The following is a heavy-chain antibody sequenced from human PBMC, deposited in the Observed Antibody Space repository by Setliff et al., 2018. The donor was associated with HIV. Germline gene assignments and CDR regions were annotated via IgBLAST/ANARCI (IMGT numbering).Heavy chain of an antibody. CDR1: GFTVSNNY. V-gene: IGHV3-53*01. CDR3: ARGTDYDLWTYYYYMDV. D-gene: IGHD3-3*01. J-gene: IGHJ6*03. Sequence: PGGSLRLSCAASGFTVSNNYMRWVRQAPGKGLEWVSVIYSGGSTDHAASVKGRFTVARDNSKSTLYLQMNSLRAEDTATYYCARGTDYDLWTYYYYMDVWGKGTTVTVSS. CDR2: IYSGGST.